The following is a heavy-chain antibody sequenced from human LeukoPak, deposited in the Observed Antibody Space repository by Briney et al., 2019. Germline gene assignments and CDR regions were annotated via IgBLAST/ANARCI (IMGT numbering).Heavy chain of an antibody. D-gene: IGHD6-13*01. CDR1: GGSISSSSYY. CDR2: IYHSGST. CDR3: ARAPIAAAEDY. V-gene: IGHV4-39*07. Sequence: SETLSLTCTVSGGSISSSSYYWGWIRQPPGKGLEWIGEIYHSGSTNYNPSLKSRVTISVDKSKNQFSLKLSSVTAADTAVYYCARAPIAAAEDYWGQGTLVTVSS. J-gene: IGHJ4*02.